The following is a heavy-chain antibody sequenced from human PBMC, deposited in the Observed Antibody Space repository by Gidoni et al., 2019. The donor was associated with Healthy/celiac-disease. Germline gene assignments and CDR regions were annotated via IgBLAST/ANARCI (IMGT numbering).Heavy chain of an antibody. CDR3: ARASPPRGYSYGYGY. Sequence: EVQLLESGGGLVQPGGSLRLSCAASGFPFSSYAMSVVRQAPGKGLEWVSAISGSGGSTYYADSVKGRFTISRDNSKNTLYLQMNSLRAEDTAVYYCARASPPRGYSYGYGYWGQGTLVTVSS. V-gene: IGHV3-23*01. J-gene: IGHJ4*02. CDR1: GFPFSSYA. CDR2: ISGSGGST. D-gene: IGHD5-18*01.